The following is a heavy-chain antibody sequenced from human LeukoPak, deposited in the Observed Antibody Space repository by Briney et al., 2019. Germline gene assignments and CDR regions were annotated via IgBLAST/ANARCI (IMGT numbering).Heavy chain of an antibody. D-gene: IGHD3-16*01. V-gene: IGHV1-2*02. CDR2: INANNGGT. Sequence: GASVKVSCKASGYTFSAYYMHWVRQAPGQGLEWMGWINANNGGTNYAEKFQGRVTMTRDTPISTVYMDLRSLRSDDTAVYYCAGDPTGAPWGVLDIWGQGTMVTVSS. CDR3: AGDPTGAPWGVLDI. J-gene: IGHJ3*02. CDR1: GYTFSAYY.